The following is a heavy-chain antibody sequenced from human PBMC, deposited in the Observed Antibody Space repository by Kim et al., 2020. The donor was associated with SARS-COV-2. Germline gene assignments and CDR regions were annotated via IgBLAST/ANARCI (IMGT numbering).Heavy chain of an antibody. Sequence: GGSLRLSCAASGFTFSDYYMSWIRQAPGKGLEWVSYISSSSSYTNYADSMKGRFTISRDNAKNSLYLQMNSLRAEDTAVYYCARDGIAARHRDHRNYYYGMDVWGQGTTVTVSS. J-gene: IGHJ6*02. V-gene: IGHV3-11*06. CDR1: GFTFSDYY. CDR2: ISSSSSYT. D-gene: IGHD6-6*01. CDR3: ARDGIAARHRDHRNYYYGMDV.